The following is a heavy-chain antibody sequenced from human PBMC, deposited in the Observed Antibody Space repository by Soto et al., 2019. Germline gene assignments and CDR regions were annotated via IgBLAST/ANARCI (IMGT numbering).Heavy chain of an antibody. CDR1: GYIFTGYY. CDR3: ARPYCTSNSCHNLFDS. J-gene: IGHJ5*01. D-gene: IGHD2-2*01. Sequence: ASVKVSCKASGYIFTGYYINWVRQAPGQGLEWMGWINPNSGDTNYGQKFQGRVTMTTDTSISTAYMELSSLRSDDTAVYYCARPYCTSNSCHNLFDSWGQGTLVTVSS. V-gene: IGHV1-2*02. CDR2: INPNSGDT.